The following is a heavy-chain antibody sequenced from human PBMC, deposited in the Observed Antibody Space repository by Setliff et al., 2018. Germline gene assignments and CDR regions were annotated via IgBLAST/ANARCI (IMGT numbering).Heavy chain of an antibody. V-gene: IGHV4-30-4*08. J-gene: IGHJ4*02. Sequence: SETLSLTCTVSGGSISSGDYYWSWIRQPPGKGLEWIGYIYYSGFTYYNPSLKSRVTISVDTSKNQFSLKVSSVTAADTAVYYCARSFSRREKFLLDYWGQGALVTVSS. CDR1: GGSISSGDYY. CDR2: IYYSGFT. CDR3: ARSFSRREKFLLDY.